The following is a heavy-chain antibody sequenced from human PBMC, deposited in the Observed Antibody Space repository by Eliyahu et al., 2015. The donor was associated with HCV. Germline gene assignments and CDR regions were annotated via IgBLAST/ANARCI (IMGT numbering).Heavy chain of an antibody. V-gene: IGHV4-61*02. Sequence: QVQLQESGPGLVKPSQTLSLTCTVSGGSISSGSYYWSWIRQPAGKGLEWIGRIYTSGSTNYNPSLKSRVTISVDTSKNQFSLKLSSVTAADTAVYYCARDQKGVAPDYWGQGTLVTVSS. CDR1: GGSISSGSYY. J-gene: IGHJ4*02. CDR2: IYTSGST. D-gene: IGHD2-15*01. CDR3: ARDQKGVAPDY.